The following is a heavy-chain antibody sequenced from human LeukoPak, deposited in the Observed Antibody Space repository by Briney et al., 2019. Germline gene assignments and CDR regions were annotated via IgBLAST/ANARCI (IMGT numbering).Heavy chain of an antibody. D-gene: IGHD3-22*01. V-gene: IGHV1-2*02. CDR3: AVEVTMIVVDDAFDI. CDR1: GYTFSGYY. J-gene: IGHJ3*02. Sequence: GSVRVSCTASGYTFSGYYMHWVRQAPGQGLEWMGWINPNSGGTNYAQKFQGRVTITRDTSISTSYMELSRLRSDDTAVYYCAVEVTMIVVDDAFDIWGQGTMVTVSS. CDR2: INPNSGGT.